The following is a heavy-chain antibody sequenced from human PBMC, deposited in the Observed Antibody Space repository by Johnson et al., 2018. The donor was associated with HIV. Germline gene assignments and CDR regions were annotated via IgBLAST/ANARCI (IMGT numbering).Heavy chain of an antibody. Sequence: QVQLVESGGGVVQPGRSLKLFCAASGFTFRNYAMHWVRQAPGKGLEWVAILSYDGNNEYYADSVKGRFTISRDNSKNTLYLQMNSLRVEDTAVYYCARGRDFSSGLDGGAFDIWGQGTMVSVSS. J-gene: IGHJ3*02. CDR3: ARGRDFSSGLDGGAFDI. CDR2: LSYDGNNE. CDR1: GFTFRNYA. D-gene: IGHD6-19*01. V-gene: IGHV3-30*04.